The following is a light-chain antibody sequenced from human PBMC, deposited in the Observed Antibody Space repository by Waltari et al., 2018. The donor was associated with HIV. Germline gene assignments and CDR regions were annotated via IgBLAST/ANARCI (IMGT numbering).Light chain of an antibody. V-gene: IGLV2-8*01. CDR1: SSDVGYYNY. Sequence: QSALTQPPSASGSPGQSVTISCTGTSSDVGYYNYVSWYQQHPGKAPKLMIYEVTKRPSGVPDRFFGSKSGNTASLTVSGLQAEDEADYYCSSYAGSNNLVFGGGTKLTVL. CDR3: SSYAGSNNLV. CDR2: EVT. J-gene: IGLJ2*01.